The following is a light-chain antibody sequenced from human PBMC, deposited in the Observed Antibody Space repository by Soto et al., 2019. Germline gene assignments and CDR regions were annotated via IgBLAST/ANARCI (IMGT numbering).Light chain of an antibody. CDR3: QQSYSTPYT. CDR1: QSISSY. V-gene: IGKV1-39*01. J-gene: IGKJ2*01. CDR2: AAS. Sequence: DIQMTQSPSSLSASVGDRVTITCRASQSISSYLNWYQQKPGKAPKVLIYAASSLQSGVPSRFSGSGSGTDFTLPISSLQPEDFATYYCQQSYSTPYTFGQGTKLEIK.